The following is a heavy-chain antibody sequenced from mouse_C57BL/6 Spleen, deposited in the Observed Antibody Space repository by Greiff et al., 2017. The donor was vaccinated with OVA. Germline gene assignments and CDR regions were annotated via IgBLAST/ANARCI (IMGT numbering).Heavy chain of an antibody. Sequence: VQLQQSGPELVKPGASVKISCKASGYAFSSSWMNWVKQRPGKGLEWIGRIYPGDGDTNYNGKFKGKATLTADKSSSTAYMQLSSLTSEDSAVYFCAGTTVVATDYYAMDYWGQGTSVTVSS. CDR2: IYPGDGDT. J-gene: IGHJ4*01. V-gene: IGHV1-82*01. CDR1: GYAFSSSW. CDR3: AGTTVVATDYYAMDY. D-gene: IGHD1-1*01.